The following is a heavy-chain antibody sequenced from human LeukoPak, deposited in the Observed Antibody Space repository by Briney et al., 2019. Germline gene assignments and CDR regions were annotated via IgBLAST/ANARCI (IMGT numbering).Heavy chain of an antibody. D-gene: IGHD2-15*01. CDR2: INHSGST. CDR1: GGSFSGYY. V-gene: IGHV4-34*01. J-gene: IGHJ4*02. Sequence: SETLSLACAVYGGSFSGYYWSWIRQPPGKGLEWIGEINHSGSTNYNPSLKSRVTISVDTSKNQFSLKLSSVTAADTAVYYCAINLGYCGGGTCHPSFDYWGQGTLVTVSS. CDR3: AINLGYCGGGTCHPSFDY.